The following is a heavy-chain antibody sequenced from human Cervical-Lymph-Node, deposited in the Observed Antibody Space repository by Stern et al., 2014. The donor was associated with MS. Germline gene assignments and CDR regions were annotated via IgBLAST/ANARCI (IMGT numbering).Heavy chain of an antibody. J-gene: IGHJ6*02. V-gene: IGHV4-61*01. CDR2: IHNRGTT. CDR1: GDSVSSGSFY. Sequence: QVQLQESGPGLVKPSETLHLTCTVSGDSVSSGSFYWSWIRQAPGKGLEXVAHIHNRGTTNNNPSLKSRVTLSVDTSKNQFSLRLSSATAADTAVYYCARDRGIEVPTAGVKYYYYGMDVWGQGTTVTVSS. D-gene: IGHD2-8*02. CDR3: ARDRGIEVPTAGVKYYYYGMDV.